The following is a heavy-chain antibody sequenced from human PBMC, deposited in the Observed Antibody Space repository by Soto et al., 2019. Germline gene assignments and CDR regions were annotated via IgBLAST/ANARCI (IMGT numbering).Heavy chain of an antibody. J-gene: IGHJ4*02. CDR2: IYYSGST. V-gene: IGHV4-30-4*01. CDR3: ARATGARKNYDYVD. D-gene: IGHD3-16*01. CDR1: GGSISSGDYY. Sequence: SETLSLTCTVSGGSISSGDYYWSWIRQPPGKGLEWIGYIYYSGSTYYNPSLKSRVTISVDTSKNQFSLKLSSVTAADTAVYYCARATGARKNYDYVDWGQGTLVTVSS.